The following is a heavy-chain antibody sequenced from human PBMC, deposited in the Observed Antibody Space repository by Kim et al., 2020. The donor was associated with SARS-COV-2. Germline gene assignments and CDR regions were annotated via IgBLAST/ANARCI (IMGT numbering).Heavy chain of an antibody. V-gene: IGHV4-39*01. CDR1: GGSISSSSYY. J-gene: IGHJ4*02. CDR3: ARSRGGTNDY. CDR2: IYYSGST. D-gene: IGHD1-1*01. Sequence: SETLSLTCTVSGGSISSSSYYWGWIRQPPGKGLEWIGSIYYSGSTYYNPSLKSRVTISVDTSKNQFSLKLSSVTAADTAVYYCARSRGGTNDYWGQGTLVTVSS.